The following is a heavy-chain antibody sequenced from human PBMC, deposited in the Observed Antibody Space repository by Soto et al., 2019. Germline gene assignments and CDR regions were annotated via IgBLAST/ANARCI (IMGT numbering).Heavy chain of an antibody. J-gene: IGHJ4*02. Sequence: EVQLVQPGGGLVQPGGSLRLSCVASGFTFTDFYMNWVRQAPGKGLEWVANIRPDGSVTNYVESVKGRFTTSRDNAKNSLFLQMNSLRADDTAVYYCAAWGGHDYNYWGQGILVTVSS. CDR2: IRPDGSVT. CDR3: AAWGGHDYNY. D-gene: IGHD4-4*01. CDR1: GFTFTDFY. V-gene: IGHV3-7*03.